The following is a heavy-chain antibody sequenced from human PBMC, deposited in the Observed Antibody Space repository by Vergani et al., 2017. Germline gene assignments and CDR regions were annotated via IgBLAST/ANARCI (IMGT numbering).Heavy chain of an antibody. Sequence: QVQLVESGGGVVQPGGSLRLSCAASGYTFNSYGMHWVRQAPGKGLEWLASIRSDESRRYYGDSMEGPFTISRDNSKNTLYLQMNGLRAEDTAVYYCARDRGCATISCYFAGAFGYWGPGTLVTVSS. CDR2: IRSDESRR. D-gene: IGHD2-2*01. CDR3: ARDRGCATISCYFAGAFGY. V-gene: IGHV3-30*02. J-gene: IGHJ4*02. CDR1: GYTFNSYG.